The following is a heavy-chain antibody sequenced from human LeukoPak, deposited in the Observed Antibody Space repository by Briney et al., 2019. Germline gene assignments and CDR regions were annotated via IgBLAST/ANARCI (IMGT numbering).Heavy chain of an antibody. CDR1: GFTFDDYA. D-gene: IGHD6-19*01. J-gene: IGHJ4*02. CDR2: ISWNSGSI. V-gene: IGHV3-9*01. CDR3: AKASGYSSGPGNY. Sequence: GGSLRLSCAASGFTFDDYAVHWVRQAPGKGLEWVSGISWNSGSIGYADSVEGRFTISRDNAKNSLYLQMNSLRAEDTALYYCAKASGYSSGPGNYWGQGTLVTVSS.